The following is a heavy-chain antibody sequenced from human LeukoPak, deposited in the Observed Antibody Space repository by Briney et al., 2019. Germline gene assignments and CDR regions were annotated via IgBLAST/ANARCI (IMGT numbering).Heavy chain of an antibody. CDR3: ARRPGSGSSIDY. V-gene: IGHV4-34*01. CDR2: INHSGST. Sequence: SETLSLTCAVYGGSFSGYYWSWIRQPPGKGLEWIGEINHSGSTNYNPSLKSRVTISVDTSKNQFSLKLSSVTAADTAVYYCARRPGSGSSIDYWGQGTLVTVSS. J-gene: IGHJ4*02. CDR1: GGSFSGYY. D-gene: IGHD3-10*01.